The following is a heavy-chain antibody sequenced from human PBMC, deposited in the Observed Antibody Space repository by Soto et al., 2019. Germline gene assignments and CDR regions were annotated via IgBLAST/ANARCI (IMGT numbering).Heavy chain of an antibody. J-gene: IGHJ6*02. D-gene: IGHD3-9*01. CDR3: AKEFRHGDYDILTGYWNYYYYGMDV. CDR1: GFTFSSYG. V-gene: IGHV3-30*18. Sequence: GGSLRLSCAASGFTFSSYGMHWVRQAPGKGLEWVAVISYDGSNKYYADSVKGRFTISRDNSKNTLYLQMNSLRAEETAVYYCAKEFRHGDYDILTGYWNYYYYGMDVWGQGTTVTVSS. CDR2: ISYDGSNK.